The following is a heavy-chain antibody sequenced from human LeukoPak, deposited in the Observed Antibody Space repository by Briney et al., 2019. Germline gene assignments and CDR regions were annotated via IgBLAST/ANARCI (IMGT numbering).Heavy chain of an antibody. CDR1: GGFICPYY. Sequence: SETLSLTCTVSGGFICPYYWSWIRQPPGKGLEWIGYIYYSGSTNYNPSLKSRVTISVDTSKNQFSLKLSSVTAADTAVYYCARHATRTRDGHDRPPGVYYYYYMDVWGKGTTVTISS. J-gene: IGHJ6*03. CDR2: IYYSGST. D-gene: IGHD5-24*01. CDR3: ARHATRTRDGHDRPPGVYYYYYMDV. V-gene: IGHV4-59*08.